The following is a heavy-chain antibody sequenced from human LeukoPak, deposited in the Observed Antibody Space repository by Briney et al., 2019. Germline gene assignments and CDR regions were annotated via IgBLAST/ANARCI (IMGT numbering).Heavy chain of an antibody. D-gene: IGHD3-10*01. CDR1: GGSISSYY. CDR3: ARLSITMVRGFFP. V-gene: IGHV4-59*08. CDR2: IYYSGST. Sequence: SETLSLTCTVSGGSISSYYWSWIRQPPGKGLEWIGYIYYSGSTNYNPSLKSRVTISVDTSKNQFSLKLSSVTAADTAVYYCARLSITMVRGFFPWGQGTLVTVSS. J-gene: IGHJ5*02.